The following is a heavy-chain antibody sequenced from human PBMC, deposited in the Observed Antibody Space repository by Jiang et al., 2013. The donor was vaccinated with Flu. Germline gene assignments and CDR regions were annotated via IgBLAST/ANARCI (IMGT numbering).Heavy chain of an antibody. CDR1: VGSFSDYH. CDR3: ARSTTGYSGYDYYYFDY. J-gene: IGHJ4*02. V-gene: IGHV4-34*01. D-gene: IGHD5-12*01. CDR2: INHSGNT. Sequence: TLSLTCAVYVGSFSDYHWSWIRQPPGKGLEWIGEINHSGNTNYNPSLKSRVTISVDTSKNQFSLKLRPVTAADTAGYYCARSTTGYSGYDYYYFDYWGQETLVTVSS.